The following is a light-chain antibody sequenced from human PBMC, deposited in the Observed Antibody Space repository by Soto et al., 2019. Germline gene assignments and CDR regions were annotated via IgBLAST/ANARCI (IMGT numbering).Light chain of an antibody. CDR1: QSVSNW. Sequence: DIQMTQSPSTLSASVGDRVTITCRASQSVSNWLAWYQQKPGKAPKLLIYKASSLESGVPSRFSGSGSGTEFTLTISSLQPDDFVTYYCQHYNSFPLAFGGGTKVEIK. CDR3: QHYNSFPLA. CDR2: KAS. V-gene: IGKV1-5*03. J-gene: IGKJ4*01.